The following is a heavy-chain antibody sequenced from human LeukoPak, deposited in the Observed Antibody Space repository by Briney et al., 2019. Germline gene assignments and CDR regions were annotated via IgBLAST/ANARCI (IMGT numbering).Heavy chain of an antibody. CDR2: TYYRYKWYN. J-gene: IGHJ5*02. Sequence: QTLSLTCAISGDSVSSNSAAWNWIRPSTSRGLERLGRTYYRYKWYNNYAVSVKRRITINPDTSKNQFSPQLNSVTPEDTAVYYCARDLDWFDPWGQGTLVTVS. CDR3: ARDLDWFDP. CDR1: GDSVSSNSAA. V-gene: IGHV6-1*01.